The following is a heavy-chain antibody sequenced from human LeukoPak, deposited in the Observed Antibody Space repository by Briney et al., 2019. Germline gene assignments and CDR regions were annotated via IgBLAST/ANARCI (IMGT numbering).Heavy chain of an antibody. D-gene: IGHD6-13*01. CDR1: GGTFSSYA. V-gene: IGHV1-69*04. CDR2: IIPILGIA. J-gene: IGHJ4*02. Sequence: GASVKVSCKASGGTFSSYAISWVRQAPGQGLEWMGRIIPILGIANYAQKFQGRVTITADKSTSTAYMELSSLRSEDTAVYYCSLTVHGQGDGSSWYSDYWGQGTLVTVSS. CDR3: SLTVHGQGDGSSWYSDY.